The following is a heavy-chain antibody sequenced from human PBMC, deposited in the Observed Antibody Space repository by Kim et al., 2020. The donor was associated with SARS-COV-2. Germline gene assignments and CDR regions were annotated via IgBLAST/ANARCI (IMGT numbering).Heavy chain of an antibody. CDR3: SGWGPLKNY. D-gene: IGHD1-26*01. J-gene: IGHJ4*02. CDR2: INPDGTTN. CDR1: GFTFSTYW. Sequence: GGSLILSCAASGFTFSTYWMNWVRQSPEKGLEWVANINPDGTTNRPVDSVTGRFTVSRDNAKNLLYLEMNSLRVEDTAVYYCSGWGPLKNYWGQGSLVTVPS. V-gene: IGHV3-7*01.